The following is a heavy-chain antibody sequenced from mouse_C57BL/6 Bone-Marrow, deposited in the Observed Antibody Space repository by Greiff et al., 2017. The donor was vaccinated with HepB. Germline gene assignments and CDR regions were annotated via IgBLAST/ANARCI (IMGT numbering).Heavy chain of an antibody. V-gene: IGHV7-3*01. J-gene: IGHJ1*03. D-gene: IGHD2-1*01. CDR1: GFTFTDYY. Sequence: EVQLVESGGGLVQPGGSLSLSCAASGFTFTDYYMSWVRQPPGKALEWLGFIRNKANGYTTEYSASVKGRFTISRDNSQSILYLQMNALRAEDSATYYCARLGGNYWYFDVWGTGTTVTVSS. CDR2: IRNKANGYTT. CDR3: ARLGGNYWYFDV.